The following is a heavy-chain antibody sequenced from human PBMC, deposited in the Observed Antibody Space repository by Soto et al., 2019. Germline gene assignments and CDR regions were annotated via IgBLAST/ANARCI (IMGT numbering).Heavy chain of an antibody. J-gene: IGHJ6*02. Sequence: QVQLVQSGAEVKNPGASVKVSCKASGYSFTRYGIGWARQAPGQGLEWMGWINAYNGNTNYAQNLQGRLTLTTDTSTTTAYMESRSLRSNDTSIYYCAMVDVYVTPSPQDVWGQGTPIYVSS. CDR3: AMVDVYVTPSPQDV. CDR1: GYSFTRYG. V-gene: IGHV1-18*01. CDR2: INAYNGNT. D-gene: IGHD3-16*01.